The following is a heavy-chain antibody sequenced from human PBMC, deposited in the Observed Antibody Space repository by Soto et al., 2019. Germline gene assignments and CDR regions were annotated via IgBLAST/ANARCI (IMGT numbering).Heavy chain of an antibody. CDR2: ISGSGGST. CDR1: GFTFSSYA. J-gene: IGHJ4*02. CDR3: AKEGEMISIADRPVIED. V-gene: IGHV3-23*01. D-gene: IGHD6-6*01. Sequence: VGSLRLSCAASGFTFSSYAMSWVRQAPGKGLEWVSAISGSGGSTYYADSVKGRFTISRDNSKNTLYLQMNSLRAEDTAVYYCAKEGEMISIADRPVIEDWGQGTLVTVSS.